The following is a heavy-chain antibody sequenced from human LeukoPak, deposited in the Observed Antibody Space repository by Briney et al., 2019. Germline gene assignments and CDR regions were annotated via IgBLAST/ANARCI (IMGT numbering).Heavy chain of an antibody. V-gene: IGHV3-23*01. CDR3: ARDWYDY. J-gene: IGHJ4*02. CDR2: IGGSGSYT. CDR1: GFTFSTYA. D-gene: IGHD6-13*01. Sequence: GGSLRLSCAASGFTFSTYAMICVRQAPGKGLEWVSVIGGSGSYTYYADSVKGRFTISRDNSKDTLYLQMNSLRAEDTAVYYCARDWYDYWGQGTLVTVSS.